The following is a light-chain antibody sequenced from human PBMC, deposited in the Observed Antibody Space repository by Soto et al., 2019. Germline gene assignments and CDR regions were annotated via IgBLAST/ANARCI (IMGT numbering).Light chain of an antibody. CDR3: SSYTSSSTLVV. CDR2: EVS. Sequence: QSALTQPASVSGSPGQSITISCTGTSSDVGGYNYVSWYQQHPGKAPKLMIYEVSNRPSGVYNRLSGSKSGNTASLTLSGLQAEDEADYYCSSYTSSSTLVVFGGGTKLTVL. V-gene: IGLV2-14*01. J-gene: IGLJ2*01. CDR1: SSDVGGYNY.